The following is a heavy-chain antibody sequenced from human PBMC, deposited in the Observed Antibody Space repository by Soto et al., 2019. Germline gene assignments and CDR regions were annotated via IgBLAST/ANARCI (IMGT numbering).Heavy chain of an antibody. V-gene: IGHV1-69*02. D-gene: IGHD6-25*01. Sequence: QVQLVQSGAEVKKPGSSVKVSCKASGGTFSSYTISWVRQAPGQGLEWMGRIIPILGIANYAQKSQGRVTITAAQSTSTAYMGLSSRRCEDTAVAYCAIRIAAAEDWVDYWGQGTLVTVSS. CDR2: IIPILGIA. CDR1: GGTFSSYT. CDR3: AIRIAAAEDWVDY. J-gene: IGHJ4*02.